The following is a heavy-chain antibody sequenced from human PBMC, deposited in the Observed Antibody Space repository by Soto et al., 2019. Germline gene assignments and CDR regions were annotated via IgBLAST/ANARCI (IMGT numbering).Heavy chain of an antibody. D-gene: IGHD2-15*01. CDR3: AKDYLGASNTFDV. J-gene: IGHJ3*01. CDR1: GFPFNTYA. Sequence: QVRVEESGGGVVQPGKSLRLSCVASGFPFNTYAIHWVLQLSGKGLQWVAHVSNDGKIRNYADSVKGRFIISRDKSRNAVYLQMNNLRSEDTALYYCAKDYLGASNTFDVWGRGTVVTVS. CDR2: VSNDGKIR. V-gene: IGHV3-30*18.